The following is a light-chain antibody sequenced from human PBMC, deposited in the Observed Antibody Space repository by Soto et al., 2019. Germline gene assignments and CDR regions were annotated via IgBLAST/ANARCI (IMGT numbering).Light chain of an antibody. CDR1: SSDIGGYTF. V-gene: IGLV2-14*03. Sequence: QSVLTQPASVSGSPGQSITISCTGTSSDIGGYTFVSWYQQHPGKAPKLMIFDVSNRPSGVSNRFSGSKSGNTASLAISGLQAEDEADYYCSSYTSSSTLVVFGGGIKLTVL. CDR2: DVS. J-gene: IGLJ2*01. CDR3: SSYTSSSTLVV.